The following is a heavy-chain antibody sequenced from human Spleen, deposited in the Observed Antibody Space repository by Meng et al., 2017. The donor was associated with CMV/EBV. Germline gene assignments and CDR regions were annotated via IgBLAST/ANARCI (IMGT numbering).Heavy chain of an antibody. CDR3: AKVASLTTSAFDP. Sequence: KASGYTFTNDYITWVRQAPGQGLEWMGWISGYDGDTNLAQKFQGRVTLTTDISMTTAYMELRSLRSDDTAVYYCAKVASLTTSAFDPWGQGTLVTVSS. D-gene: IGHD4-11*01. V-gene: IGHV1-18*01. CDR2: ISGYDGDT. CDR1: GYTFTNDY. J-gene: IGHJ5*02.